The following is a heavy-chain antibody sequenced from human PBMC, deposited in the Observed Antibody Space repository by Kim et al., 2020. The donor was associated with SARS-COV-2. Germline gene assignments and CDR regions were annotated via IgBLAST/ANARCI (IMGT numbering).Heavy chain of an antibody. Sequence: GGSLRFSCAASGFTFSNAWMSWVRQAPGKGLEWVGRIKSKTDGGTTDYAAPVKGRFTISRDDSKNTLYLQMNSLKTEDTAVYYCTTDDYGDYAIDYYYYGMDVWGQGTTVTVSS. V-gene: IGHV3-15*01. CDR2: IKSKTDGGTT. D-gene: IGHD4-17*01. CDR1: GFTFSNAW. CDR3: TTDDYGDYAIDYYYYGMDV. J-gene: IGHJ6*02.